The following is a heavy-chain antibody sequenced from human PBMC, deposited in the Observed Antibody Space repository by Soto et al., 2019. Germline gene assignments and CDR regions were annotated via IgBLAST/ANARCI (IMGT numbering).Heavy chain of an antibody. CDR2: ISRDGGTK. Sequence: QVQLVESRGGLVQPGRSLRLSCAASGFTVSSYGMHWVRQAPGKGLEWVAVISRDGGTKYYADSVKGRFTISRDNSRNTLFLEMNSLRGDDMAVYYCTGEVASGYWGQGTLVTVSS. CDR1: GFTVSSYG. V-gene: IGHV3-30*03. J-gene: IGHJ4*02. D-gene: IGHD2-8*02. CDR3: TGEVASGY.